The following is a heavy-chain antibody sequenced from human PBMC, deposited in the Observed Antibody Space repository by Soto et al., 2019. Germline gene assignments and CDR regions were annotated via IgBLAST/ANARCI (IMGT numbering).Heavy chain of an antibody. J-gene: IGHJ4*02. CDR2: THYRTKRHK. Sequence: SHTLSLTRGISGDSVPSNSAPWNWIRQTTSRGLEWLGRTHYRTKRHKDYAVSVNSRRTINPDQSKHQVSLQLNSVTPEDTPVDYCARVNGPTSGDYWGQGTLVTVSS. CDR1: GDSVPSNSAP. CDR3: ARVNGPTSGDY. V-gene: IGHV6-1*01. D-gene: IGHD1-1*01.